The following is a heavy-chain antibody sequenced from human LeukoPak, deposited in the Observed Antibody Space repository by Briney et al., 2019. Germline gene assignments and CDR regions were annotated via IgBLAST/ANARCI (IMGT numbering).Heavy chain of an antibody. J-gene: IGHJ5*02. D-gene: IGHD3-10*02. CDR2: VGGRGCGT. V-gene: IGHV3-23*01. Sequence: GSPRLSCAASGFIFSSYTMSWVRQAPGKGLEWVSTVGGRGCGTFSADSVKGRFTISRDNSKNILYLQMTSLRAEDTAVYYCAKGGDGRYYVRADHWGQGTLVTIAS. CDR1: GFIFSSYT. CDR3: AKGGDGRYYVRADH.